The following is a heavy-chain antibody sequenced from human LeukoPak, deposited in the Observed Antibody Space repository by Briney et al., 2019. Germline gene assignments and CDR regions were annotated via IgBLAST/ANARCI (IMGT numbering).Heavy chain of an antibody. Sequence: PGGSLRLSCAASGFTFSSYWMHWVRQAPGKGLVWVSRINSDGSSTSYADSVKGRFTISRDNSKDTLYLQMNSLRAEDTAVYYCARGGRDGYSCFDYWGQGTLVTVSS. J-gene: IGHJ4*02. V-gene: IGHV3-74*01. CDR3: ARGGRDGYSCFDY. D-gene: IGHD5-24*01. CDR2: INSDGSST. CDR1: GFTFSSYW.